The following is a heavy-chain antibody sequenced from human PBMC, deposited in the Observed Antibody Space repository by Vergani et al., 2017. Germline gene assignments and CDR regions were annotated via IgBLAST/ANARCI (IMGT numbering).Heavy chain of an antibody. Sequence: EVQLVESGGGLVQPGGSLRLSCAASGFTFSSHEMNWVRQAPGKGLEWVSVIYSGGSTYYADSVKGRFTISRDNSKNTLYLQMNSLRAEDTAVYYCARLGVGAALWGQGTLVTVSS. D-gene: IGHD1-26*01. CDR1: GFTFSSHE. CDR2: IYSGGST. V-gene: IGHV3-66*04. J-gene: IGHJ4*02. CDR3: ARLGVGAAL.